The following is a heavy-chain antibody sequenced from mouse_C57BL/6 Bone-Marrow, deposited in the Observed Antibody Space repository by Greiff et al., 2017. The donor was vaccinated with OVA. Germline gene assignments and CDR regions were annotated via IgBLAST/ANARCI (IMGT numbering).Heavy chain of an antibody. J-gene: IGHJ3*01. D-gene: IGHD2-12*01. Sequence: EVNVVESGEGLVKPGGSLKLSCAASGFTFSSYAMSWVRQTPEKRLEWVAYISSGGDYIYYADTVKGRFTISRDNARNTLYLQMSSLKSEDTAMYYCTRERYDGFAYWGQGTLVTVSA. CDR3: TRERYDGFAY. CDR2: ISSGGDYI. CDR1: GFTFSSYA. V-gene: IGHV5-9-1*02.